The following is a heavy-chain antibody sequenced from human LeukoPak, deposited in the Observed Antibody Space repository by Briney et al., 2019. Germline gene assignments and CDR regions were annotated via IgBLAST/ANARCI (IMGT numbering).Heavy chain of an antibody. CDR1: GFTFSLYG. J-gene: IGHJ5*02. V-gene: IGHV3-21*01. Sequence: TGGSLRLSCEASGFTFSLYGMTWVRQAPGKGLEWFSTISYDSRSIGYADSVKGRFTISRDNAKSSTFLQMNSLRVEDTAVYYCARDGSEWSRDLWGQGTLVTVSS. D-gene: IGHD2-15*01. CDR3: ARDGSEWSRDL. CDR2: ISYDSRSI.